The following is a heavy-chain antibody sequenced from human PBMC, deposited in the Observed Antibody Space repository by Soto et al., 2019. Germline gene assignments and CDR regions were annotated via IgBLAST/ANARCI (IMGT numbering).Heavy chain of an antibody. V-gene: IGHV1-18*04. CDR1: GYTFTSYG. J-gene: IGHJ4*02. CDR3: ARETMVPRVIALX. Sequence: SVKVSCKASGYTFTSYGISWVRQAPGQGLSWMGFISAYTGNTIYAQKSKVRVTMNTDTTTRTVNMELRSMRSEDTAVYYCARETMVPRVIALXWGQGTLVTVSX. D-gene: IGHD3-10*01. CDR2: ISAYTGNT.